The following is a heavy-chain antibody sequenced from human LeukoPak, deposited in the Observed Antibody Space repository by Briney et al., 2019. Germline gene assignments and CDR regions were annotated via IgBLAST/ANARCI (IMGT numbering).Heavy chain of an antibody. V-gene: IGHV4-39*01. J-gene: IGHJ4*02. D-gene: IGHD3-10*01. CDR2: IYYSGST. CDR1: GGSISSSSYY. Sequence: PSETLSLTCTVSGGSISSSSYYWGWIRQPPGKGLEWIGSIYYSGSTYYNPSLKSRVTISVDTSKNQFSLKLSSVTAADTAVYYCARHLPDGSGSYCIDYWGQGTLVTVSS. CDR3: ARHLPDGSGSYCIDY.